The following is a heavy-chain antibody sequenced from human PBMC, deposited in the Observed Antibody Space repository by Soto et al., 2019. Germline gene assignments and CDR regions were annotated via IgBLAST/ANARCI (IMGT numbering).Heavy chain of an antibody. Sequence: GGSLRLSCAASGFTFSSYGMHWVRQAPGKGLEWVAVISYDGSNKYYADSVKGRFTISRDNSKNTLYLQMNSLRAEDTAVYYCAKAGSGPYFDYWGQGTLVTVSS. V-gene: IGHV3-30*18. J-gene: IGHJ4*02. CDR2: ISYDGSNK. CDR1: GFTFSSYG. CDR3: AKAGSGPYFDY. D-gene: IGHD2-15*01.